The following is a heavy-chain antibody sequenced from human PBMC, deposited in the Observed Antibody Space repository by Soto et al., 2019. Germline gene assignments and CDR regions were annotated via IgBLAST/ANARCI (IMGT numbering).Heavy chain of an antibody. J-gene: IGHJ4*02. CDR2: ISFDGGNK. D-gene: IGHD6-13*01. Sequence: GGSLRLSCAASGFTFSDYGMHWVRQAPGKGLEWVAVISFDGGNKYSADSVKGRFTISRDNSKNTLYLQMNSLRAEDTAVYYCGKDGIAAAGNFDYWGQGTLVTVSS. V-gene: IGHV3-30*18. CDR1: GFTFSDYG. CDR3: GKDGIAAAGNFDY.